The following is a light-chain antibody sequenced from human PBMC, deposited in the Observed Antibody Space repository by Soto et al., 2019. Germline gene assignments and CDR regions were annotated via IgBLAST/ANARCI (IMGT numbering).Light chain of an antibody. V-gene: IGLV2-23*01. J-gene: IGLJ1*01. CDR3: CSYARGSTYV. Sequence: QSVLTQPASVSGSPGQSITISCTGTSSDVGSYNLVPWYQQHPGKVPQLMIYEGTKRPSGVSNRFSGSKSGNTASLTISGLQAEDEADYYCCSYARGSTYVFGTGTKVTVL. CDR2: EGT. CDR1: SSDVGSYNL.